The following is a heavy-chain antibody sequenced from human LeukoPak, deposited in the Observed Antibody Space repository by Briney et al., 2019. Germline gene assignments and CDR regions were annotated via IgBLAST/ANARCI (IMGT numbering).Heavy chain of an antibody. V-gene: IGHV3-48*01. CDR3: ARDRLHYGEYEKTFDY. CDR1: GFIFSSYW. CDR2: ITFSSSII. J-gene: IGHJ4*02. D-gene: IGHD4-17*01. Sequence: PGGSLRLSCAASGFIFSSYWMSWVRQAPGKGLEWVSYITFSSSIIYYADSVKGRFTISRDNAKNSLYLQMNSLRAEDTAVYYCARDRLHYGEYEKTFDYWGQGTLVTVSS.